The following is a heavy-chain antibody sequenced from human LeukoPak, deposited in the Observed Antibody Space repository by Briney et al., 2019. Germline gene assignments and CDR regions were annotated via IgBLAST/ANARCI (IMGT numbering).Heavy chain of an antibody. CDR2: ISWNSGSI. Sequence: GGSLRLSWAASGFTFDDYAMHWVRQAPGKGLEWVSGISWNSGSIGYADSVKGRFTISRDNAKNSLYLQMNSLRAEDTALYYCAKEPYGDYALDYWGQGTLVTVSS. CDR1: GFTFDDYA. V-gene: IGHV3-9*01. CDR3: AKEPYGDYALDY. D-gene: IGHD4-17*01. J-gene: IGHJ4*02.